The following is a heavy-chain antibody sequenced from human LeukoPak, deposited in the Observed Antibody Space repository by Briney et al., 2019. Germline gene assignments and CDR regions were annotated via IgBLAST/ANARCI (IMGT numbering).Heavy chain of an antibody. Sequence: ASVKVSCKASGGTFSSNAISWVRQAPGQGLEWMEGIVPIFGTAKYAQKFQGRVTITADESTSTVYMELSRLRSEDTAVYYCARDSSEFRSLIPHWGQGTLVTVSS. CDR1: GGTFSSNA. V-gene: IGHV1-69*13. CDR2: IVPIFGTA. CDR3: ARDSSEFRSLIPH. J-gene: IGHJ1*01. D-gene: IGHD2-21*01.